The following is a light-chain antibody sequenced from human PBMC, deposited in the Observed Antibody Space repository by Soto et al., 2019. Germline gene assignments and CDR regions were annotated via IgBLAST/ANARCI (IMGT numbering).Light chain of an antibody. CDR2: EVH. Sequence: QSYRTQPPSASRAPGQSVPISFTGTSSDVCHYTYVAWYQQHPGKAPKLLLYEVHKRPSGVPDRFSGSKSGNTASLTVSGLQAEDEADYYCSSYAGNHNLAVFGTVTKVTVL. V-gene: IGLV2-8*02. J-gene: IGLJ1*01. CDR3: SSYAGNHNLAV. CDR1: SSDVCHYTY.